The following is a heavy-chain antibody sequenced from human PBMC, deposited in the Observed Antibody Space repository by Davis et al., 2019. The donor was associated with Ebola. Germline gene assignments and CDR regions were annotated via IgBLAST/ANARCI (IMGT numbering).Heavy chain of an antibody. V-gene: IGHV3-21*01. J-gene: IGHJ3*02. Sequence: PGGSLRLSCAASGFTFSSYSMNWVRQAPGKGLEWVSSISSSSSYIYYADSVKGRFTISRDNAKNSLYLQMNSLRAEDTAVYYCAREPSPGPAFDIWGQGTMVTVSS. CDR2: ISSSSSYI. CDR1: GFTFSSYS. D-gene: IGHD6-6*01. CDR3: AREPSPGPAFDI.